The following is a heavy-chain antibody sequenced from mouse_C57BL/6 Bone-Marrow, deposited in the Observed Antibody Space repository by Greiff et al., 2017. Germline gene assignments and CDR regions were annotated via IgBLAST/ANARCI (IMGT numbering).Heavy chain of an antibody. CDR2: IDPEDGDT. CDR1: GFNIKDYY. V-gene: IGHV14-1*01. D-gene: IGHD1-1*02. J-gene: IGHJ2*01. Sequence: VQLQQSGAELVRPGASVKLSCTASGFNIKDYYMHWVKQRPEQGLEWIGRIDPEDGDTEYAPKFQGKATMTEDTSSNTAYLQLSSLTSEDTADYYCTTGWYFDYWGQGTTLTVSS. CDR3: TTGWYFDY.